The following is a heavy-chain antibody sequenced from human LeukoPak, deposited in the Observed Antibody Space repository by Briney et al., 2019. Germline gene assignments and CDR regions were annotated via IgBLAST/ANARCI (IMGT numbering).Heavy chain of an antibody. D-gene: IGHD3-9*01. J-gene: IGHJ4*02. Sequence: GASVTVSCKASGYTFTSYGVSWVRQAPGQGLEWMGWISANNGNTYYVQNLQGRVTMTTDTPTSTAYMELRSLRSDDTAVYYCARVDILTGYYFFDYWGQGTLVTVSS. CDR1: GYTFTSYG. V-gene: IGHV1-18*01. CDR2: ISANNGNT. CDR3: ARVDILTGYYFFDY.